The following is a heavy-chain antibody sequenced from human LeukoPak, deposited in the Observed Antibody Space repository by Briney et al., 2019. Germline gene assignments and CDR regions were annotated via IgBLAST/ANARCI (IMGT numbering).Heavy chain of an antibody. CDR2: IKQDGSEK. J-gene: IGHJ3*02. CDR1: GFTFSSYW. Sequence: GGSLRLSCAASGFTFSSYWMSWVRQAPGKGLEWVANIKQDGSEKYYVDSVKGRFTISRDNAKNSLYLQMNSLRAEDTAVYYCARDTIAAAGTGAFDIWGQGTMVTVSS. V-gene: IGHV3-7*01. CDR3: ARDTIAAAGTGAFDI. D-gene: IGHD6-13*01.